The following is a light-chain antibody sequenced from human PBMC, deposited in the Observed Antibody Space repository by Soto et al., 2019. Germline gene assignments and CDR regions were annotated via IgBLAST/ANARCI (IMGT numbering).Light chain of an antibody. CDR1: QSVSNY. CDR2: DAS. Sequence: EIVMTQSPATLSLSPEERATLSCRASQSVSNYLAWYQQKPGQAPRLLIYDASNRATGIPARFSGSGSGTDFTLTISGLEPEDFVVYYCQQRTTSITFGQGTRLEIK. J-gene: IGKJ5*01. V-gene: IGKV3-11*01. CDR3: QQRTTSIT.